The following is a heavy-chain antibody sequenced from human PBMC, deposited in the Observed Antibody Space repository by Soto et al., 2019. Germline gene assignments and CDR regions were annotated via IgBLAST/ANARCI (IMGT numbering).Heavy chain of an antibody. Sequence: SETLSLTSDVSGASVSSSSYSWTWFRQPPGKGLEGIGRIYQSGSTSHTPTLKSHVTISVDTSKNQFSPKLSSVPAADTAVYYCARRGSGSYHDYWRQGTLVTVSS. J-gene: IGHJ4*02. V-gene: IGHV4-39*01. D-gene: IGHD3-10*01. CDR1: GASVSSSSYS. CDR2: IYQSGST. CDR3: ARRGSGSYHDY.